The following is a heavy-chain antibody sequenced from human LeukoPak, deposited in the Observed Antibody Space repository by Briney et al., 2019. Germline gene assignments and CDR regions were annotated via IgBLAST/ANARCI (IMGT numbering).Heavy chain of an antibody. CDR3: ARGGFSMDTGYYYGMDV. J-gene: IGHJ6*02. V-gene: IGHV3-73*01. D-gene: IGHD5-18*01. CDR1: GFTFSGSA. CDR2: IRTRAHNYAT. Sequence: PGGSLRLSCAASGFTFSGSAMHWVRQASGKGLEWVGRIRTRAHNYATAYAASVTGRFTISRDDSKNTAYLQMNSLKTEDTAVYYCARGGFSMDTGYYYGMDVWGQGTTVTVSS.